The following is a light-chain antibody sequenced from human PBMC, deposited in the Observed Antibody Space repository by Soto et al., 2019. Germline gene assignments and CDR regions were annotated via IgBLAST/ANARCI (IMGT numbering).Light chain of an antibody. CDR3: AAWDDDLHVWL. J-gene: IGLJ3*02. Sequence: QSVLTQPPSVSATPGQGVTLSCSGGDSNIGSTAVNWYQQLPGTAPKLPIYSSNQRPSGVPDRISGSKSGTSASLAISGLQSEDEADYYCAAWDDDLHVWLFGGGTKVTVL. V-gene: IGLV1-44*01. CDR1: DSNIGSTA. CDR2: SSN.